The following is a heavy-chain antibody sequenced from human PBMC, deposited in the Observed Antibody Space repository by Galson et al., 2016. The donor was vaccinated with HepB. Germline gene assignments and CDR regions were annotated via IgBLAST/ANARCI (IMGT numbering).Heavy chain of an antibody. CDR2: IYYSGST. D-gene: IGHD6-13*01. V-gene: IGHV4-39*06. Sequence: ETLSLTCTVSGGSISSRSYYWGWIRQPPGKGLEWIGSIYYSGSTYYNPSLKSRVTISVDTSKNQFPLKLTSVTAADTAVYYCARAPVGYSNSGLDYWGQGTVVTVSS. J-gene: IGHJ4*02. CDR3: ARAPVGYSNSGLDY. CDR1: GGSISSRSYY.